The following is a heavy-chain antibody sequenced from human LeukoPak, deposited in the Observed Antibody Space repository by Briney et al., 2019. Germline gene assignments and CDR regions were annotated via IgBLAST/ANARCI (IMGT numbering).Heavy chain of an antibody. Sequence: ASVKVSCKASGYTFTGYYMHWVRQAPGQGLEWMGRINPNSGGTNYAQKFQGRVTMTRDTSISTAYMELSRLRSDDTAVYYCARAAIGDYVWGSYRYLLDYWGQGTLVTVSS. CDR1: GYTFTGYY. D-gene: IGHD3-16*02. V-gene: IGHV1-2*06. J-gene: IGHJ4*02. CDR3: ARAAIGDYVWGSYRYLLDY. CDR2: INPNSGGT.